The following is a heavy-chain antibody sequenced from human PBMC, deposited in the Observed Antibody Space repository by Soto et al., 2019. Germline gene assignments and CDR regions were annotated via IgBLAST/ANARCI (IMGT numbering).Heavy chain of an antibody. CDR1: GYSFTSYW. CDR2: IYAGDSDT. V-gene: IGHV5-51*01. D-gene: IGHD2-15*01. CDR3: ATDPRSGADH. Sequence: VECLTTCCHVYGYSFTSYWIGWVRQMHGKGLEWIGTIYAGDSDTRYSPSFQGQVTISADKSISTAYLQWSSLKASDTAMYYCATDPRSGADHWGPGTLVTVSS. J-gene: IGHJ4*02.